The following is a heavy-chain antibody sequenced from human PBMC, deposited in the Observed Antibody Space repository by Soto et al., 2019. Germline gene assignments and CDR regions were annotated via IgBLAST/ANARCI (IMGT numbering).Heavy chain of an antibody. Sequence: EVQLVESGGGLVQPGKSLRLSCAASGFDFDDYAMHWVRQRPGRGLEWVSGLNWEGGSIGYADSVKGRFTISRDNVYNAVTLEMNSLKAEDTALYYCVKGASSGTYYGMDVWGQGTTVTVSS. V-gene: IGHV3-9*01. CDR1: GFDFDDYA. J-gene: IGHJ6*02. CDR2: LNWEGGSI. D-gene: IGHD1-26*01. CDR3: VKGASSGTYYGMDV.